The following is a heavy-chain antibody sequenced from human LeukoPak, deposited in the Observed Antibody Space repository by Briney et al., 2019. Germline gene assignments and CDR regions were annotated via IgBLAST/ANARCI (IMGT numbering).Heavy chain of an antibody. D-gene: IGHD3-16*01. V-gene: IGHV3-30*18. Sequence: PGGSLRLSCAASGFTFSSYGMHWVRQTPGKGLEWVAVISYDGSNKYYADSVKGRFTISRDNSKNTLYLQMNSMRAEDTAVYYCAKDYEQPYYYYYYMDVWGKGTTVTVSS. J-gene: IGHJ6*03. CDR1: GFTFSSYG. CDR3: AKDYEQPYYYYYYMDV. CDR2: ISYDGSNK.